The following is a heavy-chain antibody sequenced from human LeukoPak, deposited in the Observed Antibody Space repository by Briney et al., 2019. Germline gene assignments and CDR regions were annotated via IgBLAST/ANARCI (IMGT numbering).Heavy chain of an antibody. V-gene: IGHV3-23*01. CDR2: ISGNGGIT. CDR3: AKGMAVAGTRCAFDI. D-gene: IGHD6-19*01. J-gene: IGHJ3*02. Sequence: GGSLRLSCAASGFTFSSYVMSWVRQAPGKGLEWVSLISGNGGITYYADSVEGRFAISRDNSKNTLYLQMNSLRVEDTAVYYCAKGMAVAGTRCAFDIWGQGTMVTVSS. CDR1: GFTFSSYV.